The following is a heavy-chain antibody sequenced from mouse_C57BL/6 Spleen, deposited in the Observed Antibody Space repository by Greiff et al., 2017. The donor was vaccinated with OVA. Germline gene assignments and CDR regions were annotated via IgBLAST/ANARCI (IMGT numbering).Heavy chain of an antibody. CDR2: IDPSDSET. V-gene: IGHV1-52*01. CDR1: GYTFTSYW. Sequence: QVQLQQPGAELVRPGSSVKLSCKASGYTFTSYWMHWVKQRPIQGLEWIGTIDPSDSETHYNQKFKDKATLTVDKSSSTAYMQLSSLTSEDSAVYYCARSATINYYAMDYWGQGTSVTVSS. J-gene: IGHJ4*01. CDR3: ARSATINYYAMDY. D-gene: IGHD2-12*01.